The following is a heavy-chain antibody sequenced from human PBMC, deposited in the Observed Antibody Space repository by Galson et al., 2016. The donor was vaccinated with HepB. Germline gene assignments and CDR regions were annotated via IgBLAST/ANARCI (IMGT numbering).Heavy chain of an antibody. CDR2: IWTSGSPI. CDR1: GFTFSSYS. Sequence: SLRLSCAGSGFTFSSYSMDWVRQAPGKGLEWVSYIWTSGSPIYYADSLRGRFTISRDNARNSVFLQMRRLRAEDTAIYYCVRGFLSNSFDYWGQGTLVIVSS. J-gene: IGHJ4*02. D-gene: IGHD2/OR15-2a*01. V-gene: IGHV3-48*04. CDR3: VRGFLSNSFDY.